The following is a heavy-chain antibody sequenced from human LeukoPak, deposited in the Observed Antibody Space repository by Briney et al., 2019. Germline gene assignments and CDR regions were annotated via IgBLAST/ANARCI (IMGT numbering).Heavy chain of an antibody. CDR2: ISGTGGST. Sequence: GGSLRLSCAASGFTFSSSPMNWVRQSPERGLEWVSAISGTGGSTSYADSLKGRFTISRDNSKNTLYLQMSSLTAEDTAVYYCAKECGRDYDDRAFDLWGPGTMVTVSS. J-gene: IGHJ3*01. CDR3: AKECGRDYDDRAFDL. CDR1: GFTFSSSP. D-gene: IGHD3-22*01. V-gene: IGHV3-23*01.